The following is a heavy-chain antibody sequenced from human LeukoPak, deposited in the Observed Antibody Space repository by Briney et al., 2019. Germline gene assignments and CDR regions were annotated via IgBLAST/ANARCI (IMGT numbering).Heavy chain of an antibody. D-gene: IGHD2-21*02. CDR1: GGSISSGGYY. CDR2: IYYSGST. CDR3: ARDDLRGDSRWSLDY. Sequence: PSETLSLTCTVSGGSISSGGYYWSWIRQHPGKGLEWIGYIYYSGSTYYNPSLKSRVTISVDTSKNQFSLKLSSVTAADTAVYYCARDDLRGDSRWSLDYWGQGTLVTVSS. V-gene: IGHV4-31*03. J-gene: IGHJ4*02.